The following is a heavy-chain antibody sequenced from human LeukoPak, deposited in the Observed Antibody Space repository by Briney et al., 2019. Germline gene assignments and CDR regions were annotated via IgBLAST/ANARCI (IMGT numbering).Heavy chain of an antibody. CDR2: FSASGNS. J-gene: IGHJ4*02. CDR3: ARGYSYGRYYFDY. V-gene: IGHV4-61*02. D-gene: IGHD5-18*01. Sequence: PSETLSLTCTVSGDSISSDDYYWSWIRQPAGKGLEWIGRFSASGNSDYNPSLKSRLTISVDTSKNQFSLKLTSVTAADTAVYYCARGYSYGRYYFDYWGQGSLVTVSS. CDR1: GDSISSDDYY.